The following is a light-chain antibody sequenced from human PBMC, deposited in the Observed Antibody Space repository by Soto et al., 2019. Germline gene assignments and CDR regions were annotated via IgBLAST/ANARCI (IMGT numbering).Light chain of an antibody. V-gene: IGKV3-11*01. CDR1: LNVNSY. CDR3: QQRQNWPPIT. J-gene: IGKJ5*01. Sequence: VLTHSPAALSLSPWEIATLSCRASLNVNSYLAWYQQKPGQAPRLVIYDASNRAPAIPARFSGSGSGTDFTLTISSLEPEDFAVYYCQQRQNWPPITFGQGTRLEIK. CDR2: DAS.